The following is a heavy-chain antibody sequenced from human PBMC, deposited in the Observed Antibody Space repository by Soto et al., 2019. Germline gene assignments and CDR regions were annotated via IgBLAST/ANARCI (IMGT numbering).Heavy chain of an antibody. CDR1: GFRFSEHA. V-gene: IGHV3-49*04. D-gene: IGHD2-2*03. CDR3: SRGSFGYYGP. J-gene: IGHJ5*02. CDR2: IRNTPYGGTT. Sequence: PGGSLRLSCNRSGFRFSEHAMAWVRQAPGKGLEWVGFIRNTPYGGTTDYAASVRGRFTISRDDSASIAYLQMNSLKTEDSGLYYCSRGSFGYYGPWGPGTLVTVSS.